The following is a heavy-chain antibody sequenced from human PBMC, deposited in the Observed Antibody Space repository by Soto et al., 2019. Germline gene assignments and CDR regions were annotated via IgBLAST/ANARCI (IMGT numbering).Heavy chain of an antibody. D-gene: IGHD4-17*01. V-gene: IGHV3-23*01. CDR3: AKERGVDGDYALDY. Sequence: GGSLRLSCAASGLALSNYAVSWVRQAPGKGLEWVSAISANGASTYYVASVKGRFTISRDNFRNTVSLQVNSLTAEDTAVYYCAKERGVDGDYALDYWGQGMLVTVSS. CDR1: GLALSNYA. CDR2: ISANGAST. J-gene: IGHJ4*02.